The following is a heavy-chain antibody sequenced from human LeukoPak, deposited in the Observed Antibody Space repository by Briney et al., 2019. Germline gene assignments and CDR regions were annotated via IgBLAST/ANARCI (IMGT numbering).Heavy chain of an antibody. CDR2: IYYSGST. CDR1: GGSFSSYY. V-gene: IGHV4-59*08. D-gene: IGHD6-6*01. Sequence: SSETLSLTCAVYGGSFSSYYWSWIRQPPGKGLEWIGYIYYSGSTNYNPSLKSRVTISVDTSKNQFSLKLSSVTAADTAVYYCARRIAARQPYYYGMDVWGQGTTVTVSS. J-gene: IGHJ6*02. CDR3: ARRIAARQPYYYGMDV.